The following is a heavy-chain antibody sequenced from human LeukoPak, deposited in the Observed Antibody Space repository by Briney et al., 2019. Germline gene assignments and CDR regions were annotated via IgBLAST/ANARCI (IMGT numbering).Heavy chain of an antibody. V-gene: IGHV3-33*01. CDR3: ARAGSSWSFVGY. J-gene: IGHJ4*02. CDR2: IWNDGSNK. CDR1: GFTFSYYA. Sequence: GGSLRLSCATSGFTFSYYAMHWVRQAPGKGLEWVAVIWNDGSNKYYADSVKGRFTISRDNSKNTPYLQMNSLRAEDTAVYYCARAGSSWSFVGYWGQGTRVTVSS. D-gene: IGHD6-13*01.